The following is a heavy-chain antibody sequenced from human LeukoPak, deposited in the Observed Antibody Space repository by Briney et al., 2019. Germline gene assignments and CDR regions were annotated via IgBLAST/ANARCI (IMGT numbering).Heavy chain of an antibody. CDR3: ARDGHLYYTIFGVVIEAFDI. J-gene: IGHJ3*02. Sequence: SETLSLTCTVSGGSISSSSYYWLCLRQPAGKGLESIVRIYTSGNTNYNPSLNSRITMTVNTTNNQYSLKLSSVTAADTAVYYCARDGHLYYTIFGVVIEAFDIWGQGTMVTVSS. CDR1: GGSISSSSYY. D-gene: IGHD3-3*01. V-gene: IGHV4-61*02. CDR2: IYTSGNT.